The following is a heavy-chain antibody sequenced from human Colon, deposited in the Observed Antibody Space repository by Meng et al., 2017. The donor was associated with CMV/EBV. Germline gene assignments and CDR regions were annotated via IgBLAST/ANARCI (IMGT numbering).Heavy chain of an antibody. Sequence: GGSLRLSCATSGFNFNKYWMSWVRQAPGKGLEWVSAISGSGGSTYYADSVKGRFTISRDNSKNTLYLQMNSLRAEDTAVYYCAKIWNYLGVYWSQGTLVTVSS. J-gene: IGHJ4*02. CDR1: GFNFNKYW. V-gene: IGHV3-23*01. D-gene: IGHD1-7*01. CDR2: ISGSGGST. CDR3: AKIWNYLGVY.